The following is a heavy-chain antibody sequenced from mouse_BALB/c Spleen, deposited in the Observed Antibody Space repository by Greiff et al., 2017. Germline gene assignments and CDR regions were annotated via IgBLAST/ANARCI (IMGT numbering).Heavy chain of an antibody. D-gene: IGHD4-1*01. J-gene: IGHJ4*01. CDR1: GYTFTDYA. Sequence: QVQLQQSGAELVRPGVSVKISCKGSGYTFTDYAMHWVKQSHAKSLEWIGVISTYYGDASYNQKFKGKATMTVDKSSSTAYMELARLTSEDSAIYYCARSSTGVRAMDYWGQGTSVTVSS. CDR3: ARSSTGVRAMDY. CDR2: ISTYYGDA. V-gene: IGHV1S137*01.